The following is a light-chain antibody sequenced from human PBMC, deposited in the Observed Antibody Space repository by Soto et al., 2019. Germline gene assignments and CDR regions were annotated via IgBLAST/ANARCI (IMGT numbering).Light chain of an antibody. Sequence: IVMTQSPATLSVSPGERATLSCRASQSVSSNVAWYQQKPGQAPRLLLYGASTRATGIPARFSGSGSGTEFTLTISSLQSEDFAVYYCQQYNNWPPNTFGLGTKLEIK. CDR2: GAS. V-gene: IGKV3-15*01. J-gene: IGKJ2*01. CDR3: QQYNNWPPNT. CDR1: QSVSSN.